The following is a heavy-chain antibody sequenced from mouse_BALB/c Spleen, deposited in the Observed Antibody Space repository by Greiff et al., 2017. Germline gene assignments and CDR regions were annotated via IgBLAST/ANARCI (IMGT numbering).Heavy chain of an antibody. J-gene: IGHJ3*01. D-gene: IGHD2-3*01. CDR3: ARSGDGYYDWFAY. CDR2: IYPGDGDT. CDR1: GYTFTSYW. Sequence: QVQLQQSGAELARPGASVKLSCKASGYTFTSYWMQWVKQRPGQGLEWIGAIYPGDGDTRYTQKFKGKATLTADKSSSTAYMQLSSLASEDSAVYYCARSGDGYYDWFAYWGQGTLVTVSA. V-gene: IGHV1-87*01.